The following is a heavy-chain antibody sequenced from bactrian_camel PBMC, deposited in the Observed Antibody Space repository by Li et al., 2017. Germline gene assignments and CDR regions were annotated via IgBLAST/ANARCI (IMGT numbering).Heavy chain of an antibody. V-gene: IGHV3S1*01. CDR1: GYTYNRNC. D-gene: IGHD6*01. Sequence: HVQLVESGGGSVQAGGSLRLSCAASGYTYNRNCMAWFRQAPGKEREGVARIATGSGNTYYADSVKGRFTISRDNAKNTVYLQMNSLKPEDTAVYYCAKDGIGWFADYWGRGTQVTVS. CDR3: AKDGIGWFADY. CDR2: IATGSGNT. J-gene: IGHJ4*01.